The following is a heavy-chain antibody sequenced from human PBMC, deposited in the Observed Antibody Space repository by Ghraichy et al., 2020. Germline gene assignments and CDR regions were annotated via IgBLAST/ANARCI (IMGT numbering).Heavy chain of an antibody. J-gene: IGHJ4*02. V-gene: IGHV3-23*01. CDR2: IASGGAPT. Sequence: ETLSLTCAASGFTFTTQAMSWVRQAPGKGLEWVAGIASGGAPTDCADSVKGRFTISRDNSKNTLFLQMNSLRADDTAVYYCAKKNAGRYPFDSWGQGTLVTVSS. CDR3: AKKNAGRYPFDS. CDR1: GFTFTTQA. D-gene: IGHD2-2*01.